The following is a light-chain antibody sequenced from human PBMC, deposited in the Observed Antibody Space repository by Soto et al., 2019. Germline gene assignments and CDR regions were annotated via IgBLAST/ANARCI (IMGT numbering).Light chain of an antibody. CDR3: QQRSNWHLT. V-gene: IGKV3D-11*02. CDR1: QSVRNY. Sequence: EIVLTQSPATLSLSPGERATLSCRASQSVRNYFAWYQQKPGHAPRLLIYDASIRATGIPARFSGSGSGTDFTLSSSSLQTEDVAVYYCQQRSNWHLTFGRGTKVEIK. CDR2: DAS. J-gene: IGKJ4*02.